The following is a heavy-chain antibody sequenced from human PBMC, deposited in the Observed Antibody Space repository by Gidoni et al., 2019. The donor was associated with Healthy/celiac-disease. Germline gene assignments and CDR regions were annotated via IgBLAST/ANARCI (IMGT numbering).Heavy chain of an antibody. CDR1: GFTFSSYA. Sequence: EVQLLESGGGLVQPGGSLSLSCAASGFTFSSYAMSWVRQAPGTGLEWVSAISGSGGSTYYADSVKGRFTISRDNSKNTLYLQMNSLRAEDTAVYYCAKDKIVGANTGEVVYWGQGTLVTVSS. V-gene: IGHV3-23*01. CDR3: AKDKIVGANTGEVVY. J-gene: IGHJ4*02. D-gene: IGHD1-26*01. CDR2: ISGSGGST.